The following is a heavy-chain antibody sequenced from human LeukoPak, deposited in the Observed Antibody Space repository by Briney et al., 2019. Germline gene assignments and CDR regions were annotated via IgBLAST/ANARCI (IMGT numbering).Heavy chain of an antibody. Sequence: PGGSLRLSCAASGFTFSSNWMSWVRQAPGKGLEWVANIKQDGSEKYYVDSVKGRFTISRDNAKNSLYLQMNSLRAEDTAVYYCAREEGYCSSTSCYVAYFDYWGQGTLVTVSS. CDR2: IKQDGSEK. CDR3: AREEGYCSSTSCYVAYFDY. CDR1: GFTFSSNW. D-gene: IGHD2-2*01. V-gene: IGHV3-7*04. J-gene: IGHJ4*02.